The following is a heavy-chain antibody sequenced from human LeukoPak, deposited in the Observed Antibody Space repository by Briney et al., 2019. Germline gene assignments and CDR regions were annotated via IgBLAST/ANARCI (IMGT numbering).Heavy chain of an antibody. D-gene: IGHD6-13*01. CDR3: AKSDESSSWRYYYYGMDV. V-gene: IGHV3-9*01. CDR2: ISWNSGSI. CDR1: GFTFDDYA. J-gene: IGHJ6*02. Sequence: PGGSLRLSCAASGFTFDDYAMHWVRQAPGKGLEWVSGISWNSGSIGYADSVRGRFTISRDNAKNSLYLQMNSLRAEDTALYYCAKSDESSSWRYYYYGMDVWGQGTTVTVSS.